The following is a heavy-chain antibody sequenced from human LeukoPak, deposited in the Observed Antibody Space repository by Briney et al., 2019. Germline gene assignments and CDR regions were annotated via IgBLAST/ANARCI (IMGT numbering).Heavy chain of an antibody. Sequence: SETLSLTCTVSGGSISSGGYSWSWIRQPPGKGLEWIGYIHHTGSTYYNPSLKSRVAISVDRSKNQFSLKLSSVTAADTAMYFCARTPTYCGGDCYYFDPWGQGTLVTVSS. CDR2: IHHTGST. CDR3: ARTPTYCGGDCYYFDP. CDR1: GGSISSGGYS. D-gene: IGHD2-21*02. V-gene: IGHV4-30-2*01. J-gene: IGHJ5*02.